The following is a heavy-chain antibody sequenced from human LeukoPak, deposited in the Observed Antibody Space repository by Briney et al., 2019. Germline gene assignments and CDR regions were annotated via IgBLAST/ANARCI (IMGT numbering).Heavy chain of an antibody. V-gene: IGHV4-34*01. Sequence: SETLSLTCAVSGGSFRDYYWNWIRQTPGKGLEWIGEIYHRGSPAYNPSLKSRLNISVDTSRAHFSLKLSSVTAADTAVYYCAGGGAVNGFDIWGQGTRVTVSS. CDR1: GGSFRDYY. CDR2: IYHRGSP. D-gene: IGHD6-19*01. CDR3: AGGGAVNGFDI. J-gene: IGHJ3*02.